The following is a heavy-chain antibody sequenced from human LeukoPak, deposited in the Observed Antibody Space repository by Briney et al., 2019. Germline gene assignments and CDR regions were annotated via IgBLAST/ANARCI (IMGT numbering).Heavy chain of an antibody. D-gene: IGHD3-10*01. V-gene: IGHV1-18*01. CDR2: IIASNGYT. J-gene: IGHJ4*02. Sequence: ASVKVSCKASGYTFSSYGISWVRQAPGQGVEWMGWIIASNGYTNYAHKFQGRVTMTTDTSTSTAYMELRSLTSDDTAVYYCARNVSRVPDYWGQGTLVTVSS. CDR3: ARNVSRVPDY. CDR1: GYTFSSYG.